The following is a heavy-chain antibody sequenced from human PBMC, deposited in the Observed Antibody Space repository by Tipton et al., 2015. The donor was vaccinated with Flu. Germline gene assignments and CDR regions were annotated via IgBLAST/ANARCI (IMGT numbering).Heavy chain of an antibody. J-gene: IGHJ4*02. CDR1: GYTFTSYY. V-gene: IGHV1-46*01. Sequence: QLVQSGAEVKKPGASVKVSCKASGYTFTSYYMHWVRQAPGQGLEWMGIINPSGGSTSYAQKFQGRVTMTRDTSTSTVYMELSSLRSEDTAVYYCARDQSIYDSSGFDFDYWGQGTLVTVSS. D-gene: IGHD3-22*01. CDR3: ARDQSIYDSSGFDFDY. CDR2: INPSGGST.